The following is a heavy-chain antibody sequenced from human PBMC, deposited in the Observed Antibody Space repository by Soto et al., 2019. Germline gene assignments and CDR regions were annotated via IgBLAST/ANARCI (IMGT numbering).Heavy chain of an antibody. CDR3: ARGGVDTAMVFDY. Sequence: SETLSLTCAVSGGSIGSSNWWSWVRQPPGKGLEWIGEIYHSGSTNYNPSLKSRVTISVDKSKNQFSLKLSSVTAADTAVYYCARGGVDTAMVFDYWGQGTLVTVSS. D-gene: IGHD5-18*01. CDR1: GGSIGSSNW. CDR2: IYHSGST. J-gene: IGHJ4*02. V-gene: IGHV4-4*02.